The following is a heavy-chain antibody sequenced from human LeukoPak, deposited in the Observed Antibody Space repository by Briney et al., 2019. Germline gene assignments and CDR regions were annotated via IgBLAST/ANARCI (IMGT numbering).Heavy chain of an antibody. CDR1: GASISSFY. CDR2: IYNTGST. Sequence: SETLSLTCTVSGASISSFYWSWIRQPPGKALECIGYIYNTGSTNYNPSLKSRVTVSLDTSKNQFSLKLSSVTAADTAVYYCARAAGSGSYYPIYYYYYMDVWGKGTTVTVSS. D-gene: IGHD3-10*01. CDR3: ARAAGSGSYYPIYYYYYMDV. J-gene: IGHJ6*03. V-gene: IGHV4-59*12.